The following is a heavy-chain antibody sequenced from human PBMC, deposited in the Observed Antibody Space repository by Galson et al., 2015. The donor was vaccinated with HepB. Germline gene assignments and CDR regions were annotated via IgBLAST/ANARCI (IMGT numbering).Heavy chain of an antibody. V-gene: IGHV5-51*03. CDR2: IYPVDSDT. CDR3: ARVYGDYYFDY. D-gene: IGHD4-17*01. J-gene: IGHJ4*02. Sequence: QSGAEVKKPGEPLKTSCRGSRYSFTNYWIGWVRQMPGKGLEWMGIIYPVDSDTRYTPSFQGQVTISADKSISTAYLQWSSLKASDTAMYYCARVYGDYYFDYWGQGTLVTVSS. CDR1: RYSFTNYW.